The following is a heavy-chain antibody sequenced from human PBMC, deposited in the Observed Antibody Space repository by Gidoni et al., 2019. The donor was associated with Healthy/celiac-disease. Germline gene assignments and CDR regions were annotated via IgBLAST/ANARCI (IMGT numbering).Heavy chain of an antibody. CDR2: IWYDGSNK. V-gene: IGHV3-33*01. CDR3: ARDRSKTRWTSGFDDY. J-gene: IGHJ4*02. Sequence: QVQLVESGGGVVQPGRSLRLSCAASGFPFSSYGMHWVRQAPGKGLEWVAVIWYDGSNKYYADSVKGRFTISRDNSKNTLYLQMNSLRAEDTAVYYCARDRSKTRWTSGFDDYWGQGTLVTVSS. CDR1: GFPFSSYG. D-gene: IGHD5-12*01.